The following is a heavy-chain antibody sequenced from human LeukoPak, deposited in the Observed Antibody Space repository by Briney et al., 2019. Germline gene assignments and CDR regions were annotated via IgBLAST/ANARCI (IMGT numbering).Heavy chain of an antibody. D-gene: IGHD4-17*01. V-gene: IGHV1-69*13. CDR1: GGTFSSYA. J-gene: IGHJ4*02. CDR2: IIPIFGTA. CDR3: ARARDYGDYAAGY. Sequence: SGKVSCKASGGTFSSYAISWGRQAPGQGLEWMGGIIPIFGTANYAQKFKGRVTITADESTSTAYMELSSLRSEDTAVYYCARARDYGDYAAGYWGQGTLVTVSS.